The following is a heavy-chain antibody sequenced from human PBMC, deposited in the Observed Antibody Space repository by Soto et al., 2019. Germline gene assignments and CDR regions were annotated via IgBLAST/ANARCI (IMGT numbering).Heavy chain of an antibody. CDR3: AREKARGYDDALDY. CDR2: IYYSGST. D-gene: IGHD5-12*01. V-gene: IGHV4-31*03. J-gene: IGHJ4*02. Sequence: SETRSLTCSFSAGCANSVRICWGWCREHPGKGLEWIGYIYYSGSTYYNPSLKSRVTISVDTSKNQFSLKLSSVTAADTAVYYCAREKARGYDDALDYWGAGTQVTVSA. CDR1: AGCANSVRIC.